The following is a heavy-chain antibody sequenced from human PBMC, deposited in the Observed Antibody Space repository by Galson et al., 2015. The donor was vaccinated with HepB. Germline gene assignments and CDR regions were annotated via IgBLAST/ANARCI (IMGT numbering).Heavy chain of an antibody. CDR1: GYTFTSYA. J-gene: IGHJ3*02. D-gene: IGHD2-15*01. Sequence: VKVSCKASGYTFTSYAMNWVRQAPGQGLEWMGWINTNTGNPTYARDFTGRFVLSLDTSVSTAYLQISSLKAEDTAVYYCARDTPIYCSGGSCYSVYAFDIWGQGTMVTVSS. V-gene: IGHV7-4-1*02. CDR3: ARDTPIYCSGGSCYSVYAFDI. CDR2: INTNTGNP.